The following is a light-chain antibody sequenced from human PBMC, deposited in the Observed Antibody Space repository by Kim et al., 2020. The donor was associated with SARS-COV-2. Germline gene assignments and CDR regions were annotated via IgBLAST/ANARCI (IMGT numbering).Light chain of an antibody. CDR1: SSDIVTNY. J-gene: IGLJ2*01. V-gene: IGLV1-51*01. CDR2: DNN. CDR3: GTWDSSLSAWV. Sequence: GQKVTLSCSGASSDIVTNYVYWYQHLPGTAPKLLIYDNNKRPSGTPDRFSGSKSGPSATLGSTGHQTGDEDDYECGTWDSSLSAWVFGGETQLTVL.